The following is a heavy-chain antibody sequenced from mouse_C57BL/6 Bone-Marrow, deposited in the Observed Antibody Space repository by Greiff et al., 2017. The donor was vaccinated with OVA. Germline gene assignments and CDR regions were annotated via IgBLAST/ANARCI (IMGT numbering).Heavy chain of an antibody. Sequence: EVMLVESGGGLVQPRGSLKLSCAASGFTFNTYAMHWVRQAPGKGLEWVARIRSKSSNYATYYTDSVKDRFTISRADSQSMLYLQMNNLKTEDPAMYYCEREGGSTMVTPSWFAYWGQGTLVTVSA. D-gene: IGHD2-2*01. J-gene: IGHJ3*01. V-gene: IGHV10-3*01. CDR3: EREGGSTMVTPSWFAY. CDR2: IRSKSSNYAT. CDR1: GFTFNTYA.